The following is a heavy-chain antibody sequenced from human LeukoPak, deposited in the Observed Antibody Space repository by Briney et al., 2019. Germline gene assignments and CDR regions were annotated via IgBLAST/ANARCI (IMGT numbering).Heavy chain of an antibody. D-gene: IGHD5-18*01. CDR1: GFTFSSYA. J-gene: IGHJ4*02. CDR3: AKQIDPDTAMGGEYFDY. Sequence: PGGSLRLSCAASGFTFSSYAMSWVRQAPGKGLEWVSAISGSGGSTYYADSVKGRFTISRDNSKNTLYLQMNSLRAEDTAVYYCAKQIDPDTAMGGEYFDYWGQGTLVTVSS. CDR2: ISGSGGST. V-gene: IGHV3-23*01.